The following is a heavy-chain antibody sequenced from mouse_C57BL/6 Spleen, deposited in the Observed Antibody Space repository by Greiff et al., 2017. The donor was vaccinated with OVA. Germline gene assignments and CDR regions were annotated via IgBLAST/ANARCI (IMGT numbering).Heavy chain of an antibody. J-gene: IGHJ4*01. V-gene: IGHV1-7*01. CDR2: INPSSGYT. CDR3: ARYYYGYDVAMDY. D-gene: IGHD2-2*01. Sequence: QVQLQQSGAELAKPGASVKLSCKASGYTFTSYWMHWVKQRPGQGLEWIGYINPSSGYTKYNQKFKDKATLTADKSSSTAYMQLSSLTYEDSAVYYCARYYYGYDVAMDYWGQGTSVTVSS. CDR1: GYTFTSYW.